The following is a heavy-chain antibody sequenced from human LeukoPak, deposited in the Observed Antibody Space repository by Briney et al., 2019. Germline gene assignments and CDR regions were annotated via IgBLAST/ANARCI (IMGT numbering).Heavy chain of an antibody. V-gene: IGHV3-30*18. Sequence: GGSLRLSCAASGVTFSSDGMHWVRQAPGKGLEWVAVISYDGSNKYYADSEKGRFTISRDNSKNTLYLQMNSLRAEDTAVYYCAKDRGISIVPTAPWDFYFAYWGQGTLVTVSS. D-gene: IGHD1-26*01. CDR2: ISYDGSNK. CDR3: AKDRGISIVPTAPWDFYFAY. J-gene: IGHJ4*02. CDR1: GVTFSSDG.